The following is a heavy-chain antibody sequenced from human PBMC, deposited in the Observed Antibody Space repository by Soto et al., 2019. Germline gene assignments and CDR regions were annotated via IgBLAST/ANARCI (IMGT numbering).Heavy chain of an antibody. CDR2: MAHDGSNQ. J-gene: IGHJ4*02. CDR3: XXXSGGSSYYPPDY. Sequence: QVPLVESGGGVVQPGGSLRLSCAASGFTFSSYGMQWVRQSPGEGLEWVAIMAHDGSNQYYGDSVRGRFTISRDNSKXXXXXXXXXXXXXXXXXXXXXXXSGGSSYYPPDYWGKGTLVTVSS. V-gene: IGHV3-30*03. D-gene: IGHD2-15*01. CDR1: GFTFSSYG.